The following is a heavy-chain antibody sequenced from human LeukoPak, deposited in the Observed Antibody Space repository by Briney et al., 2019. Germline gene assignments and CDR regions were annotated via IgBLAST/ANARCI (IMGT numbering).Heavy chain of an antibody. D-gene: IGHD3-10*01. CDR2: INDIGNT. Sequence: PSETLSLTCAVYGGSFSGYYWSWIHQPPGKGLEWIGEINDIGNTNYDPSLRSRVTISVDTSKNQFSLLLTSATAADTAVYFCARLGSVGYYNYQYMDIWGNGTTVTVSS. J-gene: IGHJ6*03. CDR1: GGSFSGYY. V-gene: IGHV4-34*01. CDR3: ARLGSVGYYNYQYMDI.